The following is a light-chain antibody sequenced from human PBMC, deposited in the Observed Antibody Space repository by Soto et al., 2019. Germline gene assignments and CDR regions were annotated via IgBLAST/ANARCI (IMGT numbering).Light chain of an antibody. CDR2: RTS. CDR3: QQYDSYSGT. J-gene: IGKJ1*01. Sequence: DIQMTQSSSTLAASVGDRVTITCRASQSISSWLAWYQQKPGKAPNLLIYRTSSLEGGVPSRFSGSGSGTEFTLTISSLQPDDFATYYCQQYDSYSGTFGQGTKVEIK. CDR1: QSISSW. V-gene: IGKV1-5*03.